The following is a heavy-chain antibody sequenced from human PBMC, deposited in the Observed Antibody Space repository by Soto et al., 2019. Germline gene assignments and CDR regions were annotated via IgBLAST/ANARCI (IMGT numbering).Heavy chain of an antibody. CDR2: IVVGSGNT. J-gene: IGHJ5*02. CDR1: GFTFTSSA. Sequence: SVKVSCKASGFTFTSSAMQWVRQARGQRLEWIGWIVVGSGNTNYAQKFQERVTITRDMSTSTAYMELSSLRSEDTAVYYCAVSISGVVNWFDPWGQGTLVTVSS. V-gene: IGHV1-58*02. D-gene: IGHD3-3*01. CDR3: AVSISGVVNWFDP.